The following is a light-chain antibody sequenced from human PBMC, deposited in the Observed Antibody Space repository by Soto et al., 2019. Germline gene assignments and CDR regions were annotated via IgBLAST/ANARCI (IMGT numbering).Light chain of an antibody. V-gene: IGKV1-33*01. CDR2: DAS. Sequence: DIQMTQSPSSLSASVGDRVTITCQASQNINNYLNWYQQTQGRAPKLLIYDASNLEAGVPSRFRGSGSGTEFTLTISRLQPEDFETYYCQQLMSYPITFGQGTRLEIK. CDR3: QQLMSYPIT. J-gene: IGKJ5*01. CDR1: QNINNY.